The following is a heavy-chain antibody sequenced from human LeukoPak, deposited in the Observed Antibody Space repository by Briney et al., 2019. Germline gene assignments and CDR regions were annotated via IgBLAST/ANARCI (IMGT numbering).Heavy chain of an antibody. Sequence: SETLSLTCTVSGGSISSYYWSWIRQPPGKGLEWIGYIYYSGSTNYNPSLKSRVTISVDTSKNQFSLKLSSVTAADTAVYYCARGIYDSSGYYVDYWGQGTLDTVSS. J-gene: IGHJ4*02. CDR1: GGSISSYY. V-gene: IGHV4-59*01. D-gene: IGHD3-22*01. CDR3: ARGIYDSSGYYVDY. CDR2: IYYSGST.